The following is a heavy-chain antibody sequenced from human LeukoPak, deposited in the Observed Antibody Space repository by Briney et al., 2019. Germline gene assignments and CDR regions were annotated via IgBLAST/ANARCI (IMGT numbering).Heavy chain of an antibody. J-gene: IGHJ5*02. V-gene: IGHV4-59*11. CDR1: GGSFSNHY. CDR2: IHYSGST. CDR3: AGERTDARSWIDP. Sequence: SETLSLTCTVSGGSFSNHYWTWMRQPPGKGLEWIGYIHYSGSTKYNPSLKRRINISVDTSKNQFSLKVNSVTAADTAVYYCAGERTDARSWIDPWGQGTLATVSS. D-gene: IGHD3-10*01.